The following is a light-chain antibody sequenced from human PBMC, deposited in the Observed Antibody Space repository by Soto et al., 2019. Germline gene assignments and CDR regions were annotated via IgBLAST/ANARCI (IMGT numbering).Light chain of an antibody. J-gene: IGKJ4*01. CDR2: AAS. Sequence: DIQMTQSPSSLSASVGDRVTITCRASQGIGTDLGWYQQKPGKAPKLLIYAASSLQSGVPSRFSGSGSGTDFTLTISSLQPEDFATYYCQQANSFPLTFGGGTKVEIK. CDR1: QGIGTD. V-gene: IGKV1-12*01. CDR3: QQANSFPLT.